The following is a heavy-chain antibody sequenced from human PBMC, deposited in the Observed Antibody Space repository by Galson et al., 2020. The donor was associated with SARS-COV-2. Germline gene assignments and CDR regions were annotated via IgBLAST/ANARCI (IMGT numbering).Heavy chain of an antibody. CDR3: AKLLYCGGDCYWPYGMDV. CDR2: IWYDGSNK. Sequence: GGSLRLFCAASGFTFSSYGMHWVRQAPGKGLEWVAVIWYDGSNKYYADSVKGRFTISRDNSKNTLYLQMNSLRAEDTAVYYCAKLLYCGGDCYWPYGMDVWGQGTTVTVSS. D-gene: IGHD2-21*01. CDR1: GFTFSSYG. V-gene: IGHV3-33*06. J-gene: IGHJ6*02.